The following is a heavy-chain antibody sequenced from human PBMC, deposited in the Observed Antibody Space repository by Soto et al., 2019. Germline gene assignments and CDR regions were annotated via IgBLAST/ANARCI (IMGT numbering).Heavy chain of an antibody. D-gene: IGHD4-4*01. CDR3: VKEKLYSNYEYYFDY. CDR1: VLTFRNYA. Sequence: GGSLRLSCAASVLTFRNYAMHWLRRAPVKGLEWVSGIRWHSGTIGYADSVRGRFTISRDNAKNSLYLQMNSLRPEDTALYYCVKEKLYSNYEYYFDYWGQGTMVTVSS. CDR2: IRWHSGTI. J-gene: IGHJ4*02. V-gene: IGHV3-9*01.